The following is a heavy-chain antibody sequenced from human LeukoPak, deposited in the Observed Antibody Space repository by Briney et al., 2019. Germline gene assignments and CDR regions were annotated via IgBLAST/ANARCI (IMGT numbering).Heavy chain of an antibody. V-gene: IGHV3-64*01. CDR2: ISSNGGST. Sequence: QTGGSLRLSCVVSGFTFSSYAMHWVRQAPGKGLEYVSAISSNGGSTYYANSVKGRFTISRDNSKNTLYLQMGSLRVEDMAVYYCARASSGWYGYWGQGTLVTVFS. D-gene: IGHD6-19*01. CDR3: ARASSGWYGY. J-gene: IGHJ4*02. CDR1: GFTFSSYA.